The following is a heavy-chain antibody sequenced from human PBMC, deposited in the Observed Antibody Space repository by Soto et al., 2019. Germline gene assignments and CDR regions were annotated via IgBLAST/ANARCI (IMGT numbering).Heavy chain of an antibody. J-gene: IGHJ4*02. CDR3: ATNMIFHYFDF. CDR2: ISSSGGTI. V-gene: IGHV3-48*01. Sequence: EAQLVESGGGLVKPGGSLRLSCAASGFTFSTHNMNWVRQAPGKGLEWISCISSSGGTIYYADSVRGRFTISRDNAKNSLYQQMNSLRGEDTAVYYCATNMIFHYFDFWGRGTLVTVSS. D-gene: IGHD3-16*01. CDR1: GFTFSTHN.